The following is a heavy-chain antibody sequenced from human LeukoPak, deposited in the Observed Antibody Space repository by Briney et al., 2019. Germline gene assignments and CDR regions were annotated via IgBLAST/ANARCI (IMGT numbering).Heavy chain of an antibody. Sequence: GESLKISCKDSGNTFPSYWIGWVRPMPGKGLEWMGIIFPSDSDTRYSPSFQGQVTISVDKSITTAYLQWNSLKASDTAMYYCGRPSTDWSPRGYYFDYWGQGTLVTVSS. CDR1: GNTFPSYW. CDR2: IFPSDSDT. CDR3: GRPSTDWSPRGYYFDY. V-gene: IGHV5-51*01. J-gene: IGHJ4*02. D-gene: IGHD3-3*01.